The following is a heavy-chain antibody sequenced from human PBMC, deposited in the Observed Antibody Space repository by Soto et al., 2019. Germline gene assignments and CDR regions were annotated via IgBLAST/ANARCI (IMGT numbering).Heavy chain of an antibody. CDR2: ISNNGAHT. Sequence: EAQLVESGGGLVQPGGSLRLSCAASGFTFSNYEMHWVRQAPGKGLEYVSGISNNGAHTDYAKSVKGRFTISRDNSENTLYLQRGSLRAEDMALYYCARRGYGSRWAHVSLDVWGKGTTVTVSS. D-gene: IGHD6-13*01. CDR1: GFTFSNYE. CDR3: ARRGYGSRWAHVSLDV. V-gene: IGHV3-64*01. J-gene: IGHJ6*04.